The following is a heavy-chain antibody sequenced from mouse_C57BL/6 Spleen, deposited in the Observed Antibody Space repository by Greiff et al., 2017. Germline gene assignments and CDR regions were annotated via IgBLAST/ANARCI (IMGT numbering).Heavy chain of an antibody. D-gene: IGHD6-1*01. Sequence: VQLQQPGAELVKPGASVKLSCKASGYTFTSYWLPWVKQRHGQGLEWIGMLHPNSGSPNSNEKFKSKATLTVDKSSSTAYAQLSSRTSENAAFYNCARMGPRDYWGQGTTLTVSS. V-gene: IGHV1-64*01. CDR2: LHPNSGSP. CDR3: ARMGPRDY. J-gene: IGHJ2*01. CDR1: GYTFTSYW.